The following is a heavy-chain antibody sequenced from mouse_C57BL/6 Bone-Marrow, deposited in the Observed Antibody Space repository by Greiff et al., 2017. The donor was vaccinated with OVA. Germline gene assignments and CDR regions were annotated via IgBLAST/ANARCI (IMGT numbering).Heavy chain of an antibody. CDR2: FYPGSGNT. CDR3: ARRDYGSTYFDV. Sequence: VKLMASGAELVRPGASVTLSCKASGYTFTDYYINWVKQRPGQGLEWSARFYPGSGNTYYNDKFKGKATLTADKSSSTAYMQLSSLTSEYSAVYFCARRDYGSTYFDVWGTGTTVTVSS. V-gene: IGHV1-76*01. D-gene: IGHD1-1*01. J-gene: IGHJ1*03. CDR1: GYTFTDYY.